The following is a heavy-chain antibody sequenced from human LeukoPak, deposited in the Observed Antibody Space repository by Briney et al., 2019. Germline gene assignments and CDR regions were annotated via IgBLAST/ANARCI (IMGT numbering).Heavy chain of an antibody. V-gene: IGHV3-30*18. CDR1: GFTFSSYG. CDR2: ISYDGSNK. J-gene: IGHJ4*02. D-gene: IGHD2-2*01. CDR3: AKGDQLLGYFDY. Sequence: PGRSLRLSCAASGFTFSSYGMHWVRQAPGKGLEWVAVISYDGSNKYYADSVKGRFTISRDNSKNTLYLQMNSLRAEDTAVYYCAKGDQLLGYFDYWGQGTLVTVSS.